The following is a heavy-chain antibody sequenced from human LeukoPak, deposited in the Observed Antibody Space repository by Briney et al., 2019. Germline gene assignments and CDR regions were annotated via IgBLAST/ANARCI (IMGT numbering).Heavy chain of an antibody. J-gene: IGHJ4*02. V-gene: IGHV5-51*01. CDR3: ARQTYCSSTSCHGTDY. CDR1: GYSFTSYW. CDR2: IYPGDSDT. Sequence: GESLKISCKGSGYSFTSYWIGWVRQMPGKGLEWMGIIYPGDSDTRYSPSLQGQVTISADKSISTAYLQWSSLKASDTAMYYYARQTYCSSTSCHGTDYWGQGTLVTVSS. D-gene: IGHD2-2*01.